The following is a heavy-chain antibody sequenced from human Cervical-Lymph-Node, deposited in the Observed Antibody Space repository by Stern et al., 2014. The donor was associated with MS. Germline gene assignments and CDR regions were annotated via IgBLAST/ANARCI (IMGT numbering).Heavy chain of an antibody. Sequence: VQLVQSGAEVKEPGASVNVSCEASGYTFRSYFFHWARQAPGQGLEWMGVINPSGGNTRYAQKFQGRVIMSRDMSTSTVYMDLSSLKSEDTAVFYCAREPNYRGSYYRDYYNFYGMDVWGQGTTVTVSS. J-gene: IGHJ6*02. V-gene: IGHV1-46*01. CDR3: AREPNYRGSYYRDYYNFYGMDV. D-gene: IGHD3-10*01. CDR1: GYTFRSYF. CDR2: INPSGGNT.